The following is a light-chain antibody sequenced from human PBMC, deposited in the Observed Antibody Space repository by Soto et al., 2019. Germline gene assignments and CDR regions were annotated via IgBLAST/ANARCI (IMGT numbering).Light chain of an antibody. J-gene: IGLJ3*02. V-gene: IGLV1-51*02. Sequence: QSVLTQPPSVSAAPGQKVTISCSGSSSNIGNNYVSWYQQLPGTAPKLLIYENNKRPSGTPDRFSGSKSGTSATLGITGLQTGDEAYYYCGTWDSSLSLYWLFCGVTDHTVL. CDR3: GTWDSSLSLYWL. CDR2: ENN. CDR1: SSNIGNNY.